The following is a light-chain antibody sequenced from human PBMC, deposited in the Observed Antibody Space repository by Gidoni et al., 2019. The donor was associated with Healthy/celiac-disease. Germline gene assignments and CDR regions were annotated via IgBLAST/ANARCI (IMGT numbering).Light chain of an antibody. CDR1: QSVSRN. CDR2: VAT. J-gene: IGKJ1*01. CDR3: QQYNNWPPWT. V-gene: IGKV3-15*01. Sequence: EIVLTQSPATLSVSPGERATLSCRASQSVSRNLACYQQKPGQDHMLLIYVATTRATGIPARFSGSGSGTEFTLTISSLQSEDLAVYYCQQYNNWPPWTFGQGTKVEIK.